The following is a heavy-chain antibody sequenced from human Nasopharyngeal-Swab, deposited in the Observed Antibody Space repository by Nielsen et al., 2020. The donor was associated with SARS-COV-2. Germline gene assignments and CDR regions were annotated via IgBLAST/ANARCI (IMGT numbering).Heavy chain of an antibody. J-gene: IGHJ4*02. D-gene: IGHD6-13*01. V-gene: IGHV3-23*01. CDR3: AKKGAAAGTSGYFDY. Sequence: GGSLRLSCAASGFTVSSNYMSWVRQAPGKGLEWVSAISGSGGSTYYADSVKGRFTISRDNSKNTLYLQMNSLRAEDTAVYYCAKKGAAAGTSGYFDYWGQGTLVTVSS. CDR2: ISGSGGST. CDR1: GFTVSSNY.